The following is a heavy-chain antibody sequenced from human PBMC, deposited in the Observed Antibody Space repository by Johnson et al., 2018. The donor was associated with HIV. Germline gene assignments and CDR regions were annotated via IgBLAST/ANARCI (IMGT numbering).Heavy chain of an antibody. Sequence: HVQLVESGGVLVKPGGSLRLSCTASGFTFSDYYMSWIRQAPGKGLEWVSYISNSGGTIYSADSVQGRFTISRDNSKNTLYLQMNSLRAEDTAVYYCAKDMWGFRYSGYDRDAFDMWGQGTMVTVSS. CDR1: GFTFSDYY. D-gene: IGHD5-12*01. J-gene: IGHJ3*02. CDR3: AKDMWGFRYSGYDRDAFDM. V-gene: IGHV3-11*04. CDR2: ISNSGGTI.